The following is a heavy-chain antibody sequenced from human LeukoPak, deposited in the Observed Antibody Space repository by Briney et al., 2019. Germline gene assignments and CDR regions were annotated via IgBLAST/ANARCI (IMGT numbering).Heavy chain of an antibody. CDR1: GGSISSGDYY. Sequence: SSETLSLTCTVSGGSISSGDYYWSWIRQPPGKGLEWIGYIYYSGSTYYNPSLKSRVTISVDTSKNQFSLKLSSVTAADTAVYYCARDAEGGSGSAWFDPWGQGTLVTVSS. D-gene: IGHD3-10*01. CDR3: ARDAEGGSGSAWFDP. V-gene: IGHV4-30-4*01. J-gene: IGHJ5*02. CDR2: IYYSGST.